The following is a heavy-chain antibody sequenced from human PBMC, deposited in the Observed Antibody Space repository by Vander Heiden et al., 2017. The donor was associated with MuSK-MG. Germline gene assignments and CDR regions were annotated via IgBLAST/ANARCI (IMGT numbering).Heavy chain of an antibody. Sequence: DVQLVQSGAVVKKPGESLRISCTGSGYSFTSYWVSWVRQMPGKGLEWMGRIDPSDSYTNDSPSFQGHVTISADKSISTAYLQWSSLKASDTAMYDCARLSFGYSSGWYGPDVDYWGQGTLVTVSS. CDR2: IDPSDSYT. CDR3: ARLSFGYSSGWYGPDVDY. D-gene: IGHD6-19*01. V-gene: IGHV5-10-1*03. CDR1: GYSFTSYW. J-gene: IGHJ4*02.